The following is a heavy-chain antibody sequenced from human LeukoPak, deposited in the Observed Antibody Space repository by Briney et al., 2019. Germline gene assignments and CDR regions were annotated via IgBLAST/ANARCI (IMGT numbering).Heavy chain of an antibody. Sequence: PGRSLRLSRAASGFIFSDYVMNWLRQAPGRGLEWLASIRYDGSHKYYIDSGKGRFTISRDNSKNTLYLQMNSLRPEDTAVYYCAKFGHGYHFDSWGQGTLVTVSS. CDR2: IRYDGSHK. D-gene: IGHD3-16*01. CDR1: GFIFSDYV. CDR3: AKFGHGYHFDS. J-gene: IGHJ4*02. V-gene: IGHV3-30*02.